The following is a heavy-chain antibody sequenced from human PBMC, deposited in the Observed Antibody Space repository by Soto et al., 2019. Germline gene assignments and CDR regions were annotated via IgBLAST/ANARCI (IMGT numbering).Heavy chain of an antibody. CDR1: GGSISSYY. V-gene: IGHV4-59*08. CDR2: IYYSGST. D-gene: IGHD2-15*01. Sequence: ETLSLTCTVSGGSISSYYWSWIRQPPGKGLEWIGYIYYSGSTNYNPSLKSRVTISLDTSKNQFSLKLSSVTAADTAVYYCARHPQGYCSGGSCYSPYYFDYWGQGTLVTVSS. CDR3: ARHPQGYCSGGSCYSPYYFDY. J-gene: IGHJ4*02.